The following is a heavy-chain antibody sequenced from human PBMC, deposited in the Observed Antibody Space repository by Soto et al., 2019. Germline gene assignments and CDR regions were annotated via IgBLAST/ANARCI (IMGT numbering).Heavy chain of an antibody. J-gene: IGHJ4*01. CDR2: TYYRSKWYY. CDR1: GDSVSSNSAG. Sequence: SQTLSLTCAITGDSVSSNSAGWSWVRQSPSRGLEWLGRTYYRSKWYYEYAVSVRGRITINPDTSKNQYSLQLNSVTPEDTAVYFCAIGERYSGRIFDYCDQGTLLSGFS. CDR3: AIGERYSGRIFDY. D-gene: IGHD1-26*01. V-gene: IGHV6-1*01.